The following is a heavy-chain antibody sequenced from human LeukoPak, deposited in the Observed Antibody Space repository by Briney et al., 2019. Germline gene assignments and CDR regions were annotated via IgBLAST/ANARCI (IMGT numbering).Heavy chain of an antibody. CDR1: AYTFTGYY. D-gene: IGHD3-10*01. J-gene: IGHJ4*02. CDR2: INPNSGGT. CDR3: GRGWGGFCGWGSCYFHC. V-gene: IGHV1-2*02. Sequence: ASVTVSCKASAYTFTGYYMHWVRQAPGQEREWMGWINPNSGGTNYAQKFQGRVTMTRATSISTAYMELSRMRSDDAVVYYCGRGWGGFCGWGSCYFHCRGQGTLVTDSS.